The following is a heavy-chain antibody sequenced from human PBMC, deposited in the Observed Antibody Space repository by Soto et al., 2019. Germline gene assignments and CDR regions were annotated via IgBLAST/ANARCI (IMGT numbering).Heavy chain of an antibody. D-gene: IGHD3-3*01. CDR2: ISWSSSYI. J-gene: IGHJ6*02. Sequence: PGGSLRLSCAASGFSFSSYTMNWVRQAPGKGLEWVSSISWSSSYIYYTDSVKGRFTVSRDNAKNTLYLQMNSLRSEDTAVYYCARITPDYDFWTMKNYYGMDVWGQGTTVTVSS. CDR1: GFSFSSYT. V-gene: IGHV3-21*04. CDR3: ARITPDYDFWTMKNYYGMDV.